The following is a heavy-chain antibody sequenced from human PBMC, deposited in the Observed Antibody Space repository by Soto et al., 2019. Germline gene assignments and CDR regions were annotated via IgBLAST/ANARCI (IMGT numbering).Heavy chain of an antibody. J-gene: IGHJ1*01. CDR3: ARDPLYSGDGDFQH. CDR2: IYYSGSN. D-gene: IGHD1-26*01. CDR1: GGSISSGGYY. Sequence: SETLSLTCTVSGGSISSGGYYWSWIRQHPGKGLEWIGFIYYSGSNYYNPALKSRVTISVDTSKNQFSLKLSSVTAADTAVYYCARDPLYSGDGDFQHWGQGTLVTVSS. V-gene: IGHV4-31*03.